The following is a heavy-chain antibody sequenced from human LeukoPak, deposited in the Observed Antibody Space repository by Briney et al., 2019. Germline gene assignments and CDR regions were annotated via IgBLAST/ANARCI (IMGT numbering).Heavy chain of an antibody. V-gene: IGHV3-49*04. CDR1: GFTFGDYA. Sequence: GGSLRLSCTTSGFTFGDYALTWVRQAPGKGLEWVGFHRSKAYGGTTEYVASVKGRFTISRDDSKSIAYLQMNSLKTEDTAVYYCSRDQTPYYWGQGTLVTVSS. CDR3: SRDQTPYY. CDR2: HRSKAYGGTT. J-gene: IGHJ4*02.